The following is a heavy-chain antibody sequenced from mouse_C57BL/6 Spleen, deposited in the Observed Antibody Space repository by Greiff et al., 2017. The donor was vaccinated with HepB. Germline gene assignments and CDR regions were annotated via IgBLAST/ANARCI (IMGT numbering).Heavy chain of an antibody. J-gene: IGHJ3*01. CDR3: TTGGSSGYGAAWFAY. Sequence: VQLQQSGAELVRPGASVKLSCTASGFNIKDDYMHWVKQRPEQGLEWIGWIDPENGDTEYASKFQGKATITADTSSNTAYLQLSSLTSEDTAVYYCTTGGSSGYGAAWFAYWGQGTLVTVSA. D-gene: IGHD3-2*02. CDR2: IDPENGDT. CDR1: GFNIKDDY. V-gene: IGHV14-4*01.